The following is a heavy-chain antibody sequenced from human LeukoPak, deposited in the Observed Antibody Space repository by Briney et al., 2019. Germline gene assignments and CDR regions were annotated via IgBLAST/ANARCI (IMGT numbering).Heavy chain of an antibody. J-gene: IGHJ2*01. V-gene: IGHV3-21*01. D-gene: IGHD2-2*01. CDR1: GFTFSSYS. Sequence: GGSLRLSCAASGFTFSSYSMNWVRQAPGKGLERVSSISSSSSYIYYADSVKGRFTISRDNAKNSLYLQMNSLRAEDTAVYYCARGGDDIVVVPAALEYFDLWGRGTLVTVSS. CDR3: ARGGDDIVVVPAALEYFDL. CDR2: ISSSSSYI.